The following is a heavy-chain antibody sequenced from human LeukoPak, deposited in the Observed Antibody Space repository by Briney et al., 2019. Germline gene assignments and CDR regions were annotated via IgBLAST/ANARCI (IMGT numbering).Heavy chain of an antibody. D-gene: IGHD3-10*01. CDR3: ARDCRFGFLQYNWFDP. V-gene: IGHV1-2*02. CDR1: GYTFTGYY. J-gene: IGHJ5*02. Sequence: ASVKVSCKASGYTFTGYYMHWVRQAPGQGLEWMGWINPNSGGTNYAQKFQGRVTMTRDTSISTAYMELSRLRSDDTAVYYCARDCRFGFLQYNWFDPWGQGTLVTVSS. CDR2: INPNSGGT.